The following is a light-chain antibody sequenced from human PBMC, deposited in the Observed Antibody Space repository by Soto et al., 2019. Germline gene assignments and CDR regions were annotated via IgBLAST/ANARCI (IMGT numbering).Light chain of an antibody. CDR3: QQYGGSPPLT. CDR2: ATS. Sequence: EIVLTQSPGALSLSPGERATLSCRASQSVTNNYLAWYQQKPGQAPRLLIYATSKRVTGIPDRFSGSGSGTEFTLTISRLEPEDFAVYYCQQYGGSPPLTFGRGTKVDVK. V-gene: IGKV3-20*01. CDR1: QSVTNNY. J-gene: IGKJ3*01.